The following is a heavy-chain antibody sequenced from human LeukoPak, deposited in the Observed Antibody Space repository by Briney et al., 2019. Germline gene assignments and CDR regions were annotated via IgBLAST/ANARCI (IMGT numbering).Heavy chain of an antibody. CDR1: GFTFSSYV. V-gene: IGHV3-33*08. CDR3: ARDGDDVAGPKYYFDY. CDR2: IWYDGFNK. J-gene: IGHJ4*02. Sequence: PGGSLRLSCAAPGFTFSSYVMYWVRQAPGKGLEWVAVIWYDGFNKYYADSVKGRFTISRDNSKSTLYLQMNSLKPEDTAVYNCARDGDDVAGPKYYFDYWGQGTLVTVSS. D-gene: IGHD6-19*01.